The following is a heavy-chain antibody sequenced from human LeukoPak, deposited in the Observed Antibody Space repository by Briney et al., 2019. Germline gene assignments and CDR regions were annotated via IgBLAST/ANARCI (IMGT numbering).Heavy chain of an antibody. CDR3: ARGASIVGAPYYFDY. CDR1: GGTFSSYA. D-gene: IGHD1-26*01. J-gene: IGHJ4*02. Sequence: SVKVSCKASGGTFSSYAISWVRQAPGQGLEWMGGIIPIFGTANYAQKFQGRVTITTDESTSTAYMELSSLRSEDTAVYYSARGASIVGAPYYFDYWGQGTLVTVSS. V-gene: IGHV1-69*05. CDR2: IIPIFGTA.